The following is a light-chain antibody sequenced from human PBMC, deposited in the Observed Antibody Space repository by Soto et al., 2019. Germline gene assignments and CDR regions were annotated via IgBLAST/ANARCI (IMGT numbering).Light chain of an antibody. Sequence: DVQMTQSPSSLSASVGDRVTITCRASQSTSSFLNWYQQKVGKAPKLLIYGASSLESGVPSRFSGSGSGTDFTLTISSLQPEDFATYYCQQSFTCGQGTKLEIK. CDR1: QSTSSF. J-gene: IGKJ2*01. V-gene: IGKV1-39*01. CDR2: GAS. CDR3: QQSFT.